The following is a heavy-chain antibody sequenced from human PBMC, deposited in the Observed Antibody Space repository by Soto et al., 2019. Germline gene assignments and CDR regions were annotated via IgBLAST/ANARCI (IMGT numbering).Heavy chain of an antibody. CDR2: IWYDGSNK. CDR3: ARGGGLEYAKYYYYGMDV. V-gene: IGHV3-33*01. J-gene: IGHJ6*02. D-gene: IGHD3-3*01. Sequence: GGSLRLSCAASGFTFSSYGMHWVRQAPGKGLEWVAVIWYDGSNKYYADSVKGRFTISRDNSKNKLYLQMNSLRAEDTAVYYCARGGGLEYAKYYYYGMDVWGQGTTVTVSS. CDR1: GFTFSSYG.